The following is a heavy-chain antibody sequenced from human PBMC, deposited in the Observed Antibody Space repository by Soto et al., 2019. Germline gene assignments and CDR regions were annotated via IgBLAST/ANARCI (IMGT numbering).Heavy chain of an antibody. CDR1: GGSISSYY. Sequence: QVQLQESGPGLVKPSETLSLTCTVSGGSISSYYWSWIRQPPGKGLEWIGYVYYRGSTNYNPSLKRPVTPXXDXSTXQFPLKLSSVTAADTAVYYCASHRLYDSSSYPIDYWGQGTLVTVSS. CDR3: ASHRLYDSSSYPIDY. CDR2: VYYRGST. V-gene: IGHV4-59*01. J-gene: IGHJ4*02. D-gene: IGHD3-22*01.